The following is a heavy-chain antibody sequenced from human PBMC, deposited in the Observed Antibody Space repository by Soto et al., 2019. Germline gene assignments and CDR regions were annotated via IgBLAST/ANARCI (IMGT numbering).Heavy chain of an antibody. CDR1: GGTFSSYA. J-gene: IGHJ4*02. CDR2: IIPIFGTA. V-gene: IGHV1-69*06. Sequence: QVQLVQSGAEVKKPGSSVKVSCKASGGTFSSYAISWVRQAPGQGLEWMGGIIPIFGTANYAQKVQGGVTITADKSTSTAYMELSSVRSEDTAVYYCARASRKRGATVPPFDYWGQGTLVTVSS. CDR3: ARASRKRGATVPPFDY. D-gene: IGHD1-26*01.